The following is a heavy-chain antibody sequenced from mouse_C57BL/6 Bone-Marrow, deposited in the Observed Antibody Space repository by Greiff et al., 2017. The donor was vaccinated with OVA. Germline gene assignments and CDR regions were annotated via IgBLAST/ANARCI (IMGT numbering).Heavy chain of an antibody. J-gene: IGHJ2*01. V-gene: IGHV1-81*01. CDR2: IYPRSGNT. CDR3: ARSDSKVYFDY. CDR1: GYTFTSYG. Sequence: VQLVESGAELARPGASVKLSCKASGYTFTSYGISWVKQRTGQGLEWIGEIYPRSGNTYYNEKFKGKATLTADKSSSTAYMELRSLTSEDSAVYFCARSDSKVYFDYWGQGTTLTVSS. D-gene: IGHD2-5*01.